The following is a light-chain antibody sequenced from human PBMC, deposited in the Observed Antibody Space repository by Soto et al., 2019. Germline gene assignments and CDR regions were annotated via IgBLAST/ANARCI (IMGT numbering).Light chain of an antibody. J-gene: IGKJ2*01. V-gene: IGKV1-39*01. Sequence: DIQMTQSPSSLSASVGDRVTITCRSGRNIRSNLNWFQQKPGKAPKLLIHTANNLARGVPPRFAGSGSGTDFTLTITSLQSEDLATYFCQQSYSTPRTFGQGTNLEIK. CDR2: TAN. CDR1: RNIRSN. CDR3: QQSYSTPRT.